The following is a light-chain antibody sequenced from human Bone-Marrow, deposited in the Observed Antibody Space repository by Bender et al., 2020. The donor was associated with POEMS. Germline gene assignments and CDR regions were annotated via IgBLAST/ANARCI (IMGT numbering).Light chain of an antibody. V-gene: IGLV1-40*01. Sequence: SVLTQPPSVSGAPGQGVTISCTGSNSNIGAGYDVQWYQQLPGAAPKLLIYGYNNRPSGVPDRFSGSKSGTSASLAITGLQAEDESDYYCQSYDNSLGGWVFGGGTKLTVL. J-gene: IGLJ3*02. CDR3: QSYDNSLGGWV. CDR1: NSNIGAGYD. CDR2: GYN.